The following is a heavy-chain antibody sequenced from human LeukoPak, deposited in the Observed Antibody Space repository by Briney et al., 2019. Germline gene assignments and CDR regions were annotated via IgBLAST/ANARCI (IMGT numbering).Heavy chain of an antibody. Sequence: GGSLRLSCAASGFTFSSYGMHWVRQAPGKGLEWVSSISSSSSYIYYADSVKGRFTISRDNAKNSLDLQMDSLRPEDTAVYYCARDQFLDSWGQGTLVTVSS. J-gene: IGHJ4*02. V-gene: IGHV3-21*04. CDR2: ISSSSSYI. CDR3: ARDQFLDS. CDR1: GFTFSSYG.